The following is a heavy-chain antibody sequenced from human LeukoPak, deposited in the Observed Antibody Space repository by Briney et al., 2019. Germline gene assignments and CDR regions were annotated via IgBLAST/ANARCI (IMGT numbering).Heavy chain of an antibody. CDR3: ARSRSRFLEWLSPVVY. V-gene: IGHV1-69*01. CDR1: GGTFSGYA. Sequence: KVSCMASGGTFSGYAIRWVRQAPGQGLEWMGGIIPIFGTANYAQKFQGRVTITADESTSTAYMELSSLRSEDTAVYYCARSRSRFLEWLSPVVYWGQGTLVTVSS. CDR2: IIPIFGTA. D-gene: IGHD3-3*01. J-gene: IGHJ4*02.